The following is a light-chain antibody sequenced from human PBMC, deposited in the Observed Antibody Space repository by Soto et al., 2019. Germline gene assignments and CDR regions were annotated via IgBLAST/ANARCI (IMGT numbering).Light chain of an antibody. J-gene: IGKJ5*01. CDR1: QSVSSSY. CDR2: DAY. V-gene: IGKV3D-20*02. Sequence: TQSPSTLSLSPEERATLSCRASQSVSSSYLAWYQQKPGQAPRLLIYDAYNRATGIPPRFSGSGSGTDFTLTISSLEPEDSAVYYCQQRHMWPITFGQGTRLEIK. CDR3: QQRHMWPIT.